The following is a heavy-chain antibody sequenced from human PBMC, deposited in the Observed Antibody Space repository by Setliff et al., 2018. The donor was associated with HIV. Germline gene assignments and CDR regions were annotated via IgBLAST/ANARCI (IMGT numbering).Heavy chain of an antibody. Sequence: GASVKVSCKASGGIFSSYAINWVRQAPGQGLEWMGGIIPILGKAHHAQNFQGRVTITADESTSTAYLELTRLRSEDTAVYYCAIDGAGGWLRPMPDYWGQGTLVTVSS. CDR2: IIPILGKA. CDR3: AIDGAGGWLRPMPDY. J-gene: IGHJ4*02. CDR1: GGIFSSYA. V-gene: IGHV1-69*10. D-gene: IGHD5-12*01.